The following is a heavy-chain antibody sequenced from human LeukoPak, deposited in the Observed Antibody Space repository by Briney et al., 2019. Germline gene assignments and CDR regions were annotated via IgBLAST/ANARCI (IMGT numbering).Heavy chain of an antibody. Sequence: ASVKVSCKASGYSFTGYYMHWVRQAPGQGLEWMGWINPNSGDTKYAQKFQGRVTMTRDTSISTAYMELSSLRSEDTAVYYCARDPPNDWGQGTLVTVSS. V-gene: IGHV1-2*02. CDR3: ARDPPND. CDR1: GYSFTGYY. J-gene: IGHJ4*02. CDR2: INPNSGDT.